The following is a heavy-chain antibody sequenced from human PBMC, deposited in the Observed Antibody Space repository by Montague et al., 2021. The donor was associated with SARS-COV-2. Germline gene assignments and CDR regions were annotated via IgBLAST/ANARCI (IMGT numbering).Heavy chain of an antibody. D-gene: IGHD2/OR15-2a*01. V-gene: IGHV4-34*01. CDR3: ARGRIDVSRIVITSTYDSYYMDV. Sequence: SETLSLTCAVYGGSFSGPYWSWIRQSPGKGLELIGEVNNSGITNYNPSLKSRVAISVDTSKSQFSLKLHSVTAADTAVYYCARGRIDVSRIVITSTYDSYYMDVWGTGTTVTVSS. CDR2: VNNSGIT. CDR1: GGSFSGPY. J-gene: IGHJ6*03.